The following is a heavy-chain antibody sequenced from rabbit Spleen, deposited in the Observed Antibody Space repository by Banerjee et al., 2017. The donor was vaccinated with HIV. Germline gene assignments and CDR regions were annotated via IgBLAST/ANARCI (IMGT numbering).Heavy chain of an antibody. J-gene: IGHJ3*01. CDR1: GFDFSNYG. D-gene: IGHD8-1*01. CDR2: IDPVFGIT. CDR3: ARDGAGGSYFAL. Sequence: QEQLVESGGGLVQPGGSLTLSCKASGFDFSNYGVSWVRQAPGKGLEWIGYIDPVFGITYYASWVNGRFSISRENAQNTVFLQMTSLTAADTATYFCARDGAGGSYFALWGQGTLVTVS. V-gene: IGHV1S47*01.